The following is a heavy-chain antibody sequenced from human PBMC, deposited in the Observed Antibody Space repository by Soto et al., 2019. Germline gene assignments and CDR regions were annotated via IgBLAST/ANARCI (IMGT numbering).Heavy chain of an antibody. Sequence: EVQLLESGGGLVQPGGSLRLSCPASGFPFSNYAMSWVRQAPGKGLERVSGISASGSTTYYADSVKGRFTISRDNSKYSLFLKIISLRAEDTAVYYFATPYSSTSNYFDYWGQGTLVTVSS. CDR3: ATPYSSTSNYFDY. D-gene: IGHD6-13*01. V-gene: IGHV3-23*01. J-gene: IGHJ4*02. CDR2: ISASGSTT. CDR1: GFPFSNYA.